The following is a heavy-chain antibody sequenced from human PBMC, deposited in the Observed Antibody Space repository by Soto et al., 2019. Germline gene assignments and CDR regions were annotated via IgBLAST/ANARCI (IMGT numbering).Heavy chain of an antibody. D-gene: IGHD3-16*01. V-gene: IGHV4-59*01. Sequence: QVQLQESGPGLMKPSETLSLTCTVSGGSISSMYWSWIRQSPGKGLEWIGYIHNSGGTNYNPSLKSRVTMSVDTSKNQFYLKLTSVTAADTAVYFCVRSRGFMTTGFYYYVMDVWGQGTTVTVSS. CDR2: IHNSGGT. CDR3: VRSRGFMTTGFYYYVMDV. J-gene: IGHJ6*02. CDR1: GGSISSMY.